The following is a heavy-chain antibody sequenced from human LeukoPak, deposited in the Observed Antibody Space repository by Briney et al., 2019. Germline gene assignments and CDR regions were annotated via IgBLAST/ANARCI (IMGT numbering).Heavy chain of an antibody. CDR2: MVASGST. V-gene: IGHV4-4*07. Sequence: SETLSLTCTVSGGSINRYFWNWIRQPAGEELEWIGRMVASGSTNYNPPLKSRVTMSVDTSKNQFYLKLNSVTAADTALYYCARDPPGSSWSGYYFDSWGRGTLVTVSS. J-gene: IGHJ4*02. CDR1: GGSINRYF. CDR3: ARDPPGSSWSGYYFDS. D-gene: IGHD6-13*01.